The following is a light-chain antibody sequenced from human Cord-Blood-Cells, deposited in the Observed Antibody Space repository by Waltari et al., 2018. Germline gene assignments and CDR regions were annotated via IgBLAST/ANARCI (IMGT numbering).Light chain of an antibody. V-gene: IGKV1-33*01. CDR1: QDISNY. Sequence: DIQMTQSPSSLSASVGDRVTITCQASQDISNYLNWYQQKPGKAPKLRIYDASNLETGVPSRFSESGSGTDFTFTISSLQPEDIATYYCQQYDNLPFTFGPGTKVDIK. J-gene: IGKJ3*01. CDR3: QQYDNLPFT. CDR2: DAS.